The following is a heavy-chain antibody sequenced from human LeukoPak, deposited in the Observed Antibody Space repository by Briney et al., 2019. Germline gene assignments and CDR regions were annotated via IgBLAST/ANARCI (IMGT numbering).Heavy chain of an antibody. J-gene: IGHJ4*02. D-gene: IGHD4-23*01. Sequence: GGSLRLSCAASAFTFSNYWMSWVRQAPGRGLEWVANIKEDGSEINYVDSVKGRFTISRDNAKNSLYLQMNSLRVDDTAVYYCARDRGYSTFDYWGQGTLVTVSS. CDR1: AFTFSNYW. CDR2: IKEDGSEI. V-gene: IGHV3-7*01. CDR3: ARDRGYSTFDY.